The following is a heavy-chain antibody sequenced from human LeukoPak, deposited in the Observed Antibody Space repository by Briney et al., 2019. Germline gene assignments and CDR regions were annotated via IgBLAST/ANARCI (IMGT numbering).Heavy chain of an antibody. V-gene: IGHV3-21*01. CDR2: ISSSSSYI. J-gene: IGHJ4*02. Sequence: GGSLRLSCAASGFTLSSYSMNWVRQAPGKGLEWVSSISSSSSYIYYADSVKGRFTISRDNAKNSLYLQMNSLRAEDTAVYYCASFGFVVVPAAIRSDYWGQGTLVTVSS. CDR1: GFTLSSYS. D-gene: IGHD2-2*01. CDR3: ASFGFVVVPAAIRSDY.